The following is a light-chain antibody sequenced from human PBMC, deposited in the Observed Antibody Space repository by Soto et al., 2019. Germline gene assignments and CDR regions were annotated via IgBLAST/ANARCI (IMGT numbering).Light chain of an antibody. CDR3: QQRNNWPLT. CDR1: QSVTSNY. Sequence: EIGLTQSPGTLSLSPGERATLSCRASQSVTSNYLAWYQQKPGQAPRHLIYDASNRATGFPARFSGSGSGTDFTLTISSLEPEDFAVYYCQQRNNWPLTFGQGRRPEI. V-gene: IGKV3-11*01. CDR2: DAS. J-gene: IGKJ5*01.